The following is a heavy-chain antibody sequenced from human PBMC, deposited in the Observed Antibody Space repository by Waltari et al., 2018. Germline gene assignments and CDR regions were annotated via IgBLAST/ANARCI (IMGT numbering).Heavy chain of an antibody. Sequence: EVQVVESGGGLVQPGGSLRLSCSPSGFTFSNHAMHWARQVPGKGLEYVSGISQNGDGTHYADSVKGRFTISRDNSKNTLYLQMSSLRTEDTAVYYCVNDFWSDHSMGVWGQGTTVTVSS. J-gene: IGHJ6*02. CDR3: VNDFWSDHSMGV. CDR1: GFTFSNHA. D-gene: IGHD3-3*01. CDR2: ISQNGDGT. V-gene: IGHV3-64D*06.